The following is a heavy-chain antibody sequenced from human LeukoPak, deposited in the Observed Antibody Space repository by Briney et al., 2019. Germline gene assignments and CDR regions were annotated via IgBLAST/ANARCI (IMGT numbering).Heavy chain of an antibody. J-gene: IGHJ4*02. CDR2: ISENGGST. V-gene: IGHV3-43*02. CDR3: AKARGSSWYGEDY. CDR1: GFTFDDYA. D-gene: IGHD6-13*01. Sequence: GGSLRLSCAASGFTFDDYAMHWVRQAPGQGLEWVSLISENGGSTYYADSVKGRFTVSRDNSKNSLYLQINSLRAEDTAFYYCAKARGSSWYGEDYWARGTLVTVSS.